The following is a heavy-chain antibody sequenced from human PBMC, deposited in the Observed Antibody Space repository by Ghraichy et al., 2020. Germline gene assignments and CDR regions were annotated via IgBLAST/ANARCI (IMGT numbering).Heavy chain of an antibody. V-gene: IGHV3-7*03. D-gene: IGHD3-10*01. CDR1: GFTFSSYW. Sequence: GESLNISCAASGFTFSSYWMNWVRQAPGKGLEWVANIKQDGSEKYYVDSVKGRFTISRDNAKNSLYLQMNSLRAEDTAVYYCARERSSGGDYWGQGTLVTVSS. CDR3: ARERSSGGDY. J-gene: IGHJ4*02. CDR2: IKQDGSEK.